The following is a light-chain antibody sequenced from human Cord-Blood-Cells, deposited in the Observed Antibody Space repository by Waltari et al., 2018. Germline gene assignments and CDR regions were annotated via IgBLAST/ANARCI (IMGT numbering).Light chain of an antibody. J-gene: IGLJ2*01. CDR3: SSYTSSSTLV. V-gene: IGLV2-14*01. CDR1: SSGVGGYNY. Sequence: QTALTQPASVSGSPGQSITIPCTGTSSGVGGYNYVSWYQQHPGKAPTLIIYDVSNRTSGVSNRFSGSKSGNTASLTISGLQAEDEADYYCSSYTSSSTLVFGGGTKLTVL. CDR2: DVS.